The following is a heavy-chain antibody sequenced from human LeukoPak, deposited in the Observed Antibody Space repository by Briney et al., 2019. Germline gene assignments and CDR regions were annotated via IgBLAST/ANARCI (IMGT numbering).Heavy chain of an antibody. CDR2: ISYDDVNK. Sequence: GTSLRLSCGASGFTFSSYAMHWVRQAPGKGLEWVAVISYDDVNKDYADSVKGRFTISRDNVKNSLYLQMNSLRAEDTAVYYCARATVVPATDWYFDLWGRGTLVTVSS. CDR1: GFTFSSYA. CDR3: ARATVVPATDWYFDL. D-gene: IGHD2-15*01. J-gene: IGHJ2*01. V-gene: IGHV3-30*04.